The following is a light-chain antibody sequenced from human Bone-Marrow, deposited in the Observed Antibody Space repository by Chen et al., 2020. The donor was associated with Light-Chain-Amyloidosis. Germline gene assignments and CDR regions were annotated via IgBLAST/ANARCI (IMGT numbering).Light chain of an antibody. CDR1: QSISSW. CDR3: QHYNSYPLT. CDR2: KAS. V-gene: IGKV1-5*03. Sequence: DIQMTQSPSTLSASVGDRVTITCRASQSISSWLAWYQQKPGKAPKLRIYKASSLESGVPSRFSGSGSGTEFTLTISSLQPDDFATYFCQHYNSYPLTFGGGTKVEIK. J-gene: IGKJ4*01.